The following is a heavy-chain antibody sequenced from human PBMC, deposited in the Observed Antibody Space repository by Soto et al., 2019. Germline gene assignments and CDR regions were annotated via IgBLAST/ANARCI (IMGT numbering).Heavy chain of an antibody. V-gene: IGHV3-NL1*01. J-gene: IGHJ5*01. D-gene: IGHD1-26*01. CDR2: IDSDGTDT. CDR1: GYRFISYY. CDR3: AKGRLAVGSDWFDS. Sequence: AASVKVSCKASGYRFISYYVHWVRQAPGKGLEWVTAIDSDGTDTYYADFVKGRFTVSRDNSKNTLYLQMRSLTAEDTALYYCAKGRLAVGSDWFDSWGPGTLVTVSS.